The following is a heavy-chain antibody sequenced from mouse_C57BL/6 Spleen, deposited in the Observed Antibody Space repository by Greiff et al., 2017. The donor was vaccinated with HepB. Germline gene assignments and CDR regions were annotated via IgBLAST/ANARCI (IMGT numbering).Heavy chain of an antibody. D-gene: IGHD1-1*01. CDR2: IYPRDGST. J-gene: IGHJ3*01. CDR3: ARDEVAYYGISFPGFAY. CDR1: GYTFTDHT. Sequence: QVQLQQSDAELVKPGASVKISCKASGYTFTDHTIHWMKQRPEQGLEWIGYIYPRDGSTKYNEKFKGKATLTADKSSSTAYMQLNSLTSEESAVYFCARDEVAYYGISFPGFAYWGQGTLVTVSA. V-gene: IGHV1-78*01.